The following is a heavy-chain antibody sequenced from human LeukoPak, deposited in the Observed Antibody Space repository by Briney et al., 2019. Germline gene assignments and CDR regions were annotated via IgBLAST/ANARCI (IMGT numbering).Heavy chain of an antibody. CDR2: ISSDGSNK. CDR3: AKDPAAGYGY. CDR1: GFTFSSYV. J-gene: IGHJ4*02. Sequence: GGSLRLSCAASGFTFSSYVMHWVRQAPGKGLEWVAVISSDGSNKFYADSVKGRFTISRDIPKTTLSLQMNSQRAEHTAVLYCAKDPAAGYGYYGRGTRVTVTS. D-gene: IGHD6-13*01. V-gene: IGHV3-30*18.